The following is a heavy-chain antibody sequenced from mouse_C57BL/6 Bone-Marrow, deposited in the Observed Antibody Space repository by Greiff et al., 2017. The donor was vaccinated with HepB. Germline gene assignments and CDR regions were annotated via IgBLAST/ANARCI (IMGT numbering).Heavy chain of an antibody. J-gene: IGHJ3*01. Sequence: EVQGVEPGAELVRPGASVKLSCTASGFNFKDDYMHWVKQRPEQGLEWIGWIDPENGDTEYASKFQGKATITADTSSNTAYLQLSSLTSEDPAVYYCSYGNPCFAYWGQGTLVTVSA. CDR2: IDPENGDT. D-gene: IGHD2-1*01. CDR1: GFNFKDDY. V-gene: IGHV14-4*01. CDR3: SYGNPCFAY.